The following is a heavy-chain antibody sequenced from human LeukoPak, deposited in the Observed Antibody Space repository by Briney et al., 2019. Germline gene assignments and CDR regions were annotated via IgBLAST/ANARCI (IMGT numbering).Heavy chain of an antibody. CDR1: GFTFSSYA. D-gene: IGHD1-14*01. CDR3: AKEHNRNSAFDI. V-gene: IGHV3-23*01. Sequence: GASLRLSCAASGFTFSSYAMSWVRQAPGKGLEWVSAISGSGGSTYYADSVKGRFTISRDNSKNTLYLQMNSLRAEDTAVYYRAKEHNRNSAFDIWGQGTMVTVSS. CDR2: ISGSGGST. J-gene: IGHJ3*02.